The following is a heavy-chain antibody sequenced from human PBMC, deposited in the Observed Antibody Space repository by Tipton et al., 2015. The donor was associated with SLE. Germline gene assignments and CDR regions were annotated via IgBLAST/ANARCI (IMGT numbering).Heavy chain of an antibody. CDR1: GDSIRSYY. CDR3: ARISVDTTMAQRVDYGMDV. CDR2: IFDSGTT. D-gene: IGHD5-18*01. J-gene: IGHJ6*02. V-gene: IGHV4-59*01. Sequence: GLVKPSETLSLTCTVSGDSIRSYYWSWIRRPPGKGLEWIGYIFDSGTTNYNPSFESRVSMSVDTSKNQISLRLSSVTAADTAVYYCARISVDTTMAQRVDYGMDVWGQGTTVTVSS.